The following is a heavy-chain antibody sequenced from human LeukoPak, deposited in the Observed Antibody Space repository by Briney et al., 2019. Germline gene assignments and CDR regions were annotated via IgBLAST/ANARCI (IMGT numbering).Heavy chain of an antibody. Sequence: GGSLRLSCAASGFNFGTYWMSWVRQAPEKGLEWVATIKEDGSEKYYVDSVKGRFTISRDNAKKSLHLQMNSLRAEDTAVYYCARVGVTCCYYHYMDVWGKGTTVTVSS. CDR3: ARVGVTCCYYHYMDV. D-gene: IGHD3-10*01. CDR1: GFNFGTYW. J-gene: IGHJ6*03. V-gene: IGHV3-7*01. CDR2: IKEDGSEK.